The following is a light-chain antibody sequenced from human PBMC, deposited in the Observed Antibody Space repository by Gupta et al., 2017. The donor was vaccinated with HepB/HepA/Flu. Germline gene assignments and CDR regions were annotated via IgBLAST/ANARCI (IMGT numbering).Light chain of an antibody. V-gene: IGKV3-11*01. J-gene: IGKJ2*04. CDR1: QSINNY. Sequence: EIVLTQSPGTLPLSPGDRASLSCRASQSINNYLAWYQQKPGQAPRLLIYDAFKRATGVPDRFSGSGSGTDFTLTISILEPEDFALYYCQQGSERPCSFGQGTRLDIK. CDR2: DAF. CDR3: QQGSERPCS.